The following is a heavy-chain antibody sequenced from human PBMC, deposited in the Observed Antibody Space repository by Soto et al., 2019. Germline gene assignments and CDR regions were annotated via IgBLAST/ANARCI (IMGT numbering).Heavy chain of an antibody. Sequence: GGSLRLSCAASGFTFNSYSVNWVRQAPGKGLEWVASISSGSVYIDFADSVRGRFTISRDDVTNSVSLQMDSLRVEDTGIYYCARSDAFKVFDLWVHGTMVTVS. CDR1: GFTFNSYS. V-gene: IGHV3-21*06. CDR3: ARSDAFKVFDL. J-gene: IGHJ3*01. CDR2: ISSGSVYI.